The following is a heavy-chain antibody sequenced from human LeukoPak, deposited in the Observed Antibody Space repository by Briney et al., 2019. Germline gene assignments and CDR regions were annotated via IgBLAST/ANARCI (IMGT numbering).Heavy chain of an antibody. CDR2: IYSGGST. Sequence: GGSLRLSCAVSGFTVSSNFMNWVRQAPGRGLEWVSVIYSGGSTSYADSGKGRFTISRDNSKNTLFLQMNSLRIDDTAVYYCAREGYSSGSRTGIDYWGQGTVVTVSS. D-gene: IGHD5-18*01. V-gene: IGHV3-66*02. CDR1: GFTVSSNF. CDR3: AREGYSSGSRTGIDY. J-gene: IGHJ4*02.